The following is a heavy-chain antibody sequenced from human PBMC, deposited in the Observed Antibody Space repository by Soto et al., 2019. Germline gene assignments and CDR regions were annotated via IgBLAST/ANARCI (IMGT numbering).Heavy chain of an antibody. CDR1: GFTFSNYA. CDR2: ISASGGST. V-gene: IGHV3-23*01. D-gene: IGHD2-8*01. Sequence: GGSLRLSCAASGFTFSNYAMSWVRQAPGEGLEWVSAISASGGSTYYADSVKGRFTISRDNSKNTLYLQMNSLRAEDTAVYYCAKSVVLMVYAPYCWGQGTLVTVSS. J-gene: IGHJ4*02. CDR3: AKSVVLMVYAPYC.